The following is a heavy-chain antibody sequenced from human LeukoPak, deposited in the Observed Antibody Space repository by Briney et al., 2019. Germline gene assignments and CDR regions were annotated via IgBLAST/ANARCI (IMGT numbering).Heavy chain of an antibody. Sequence: PGGSLRLSCAASGFTFSSYAMRWVRQAPGRGLEWVSGISGSGDSTYYADSVKGRFTVSRDNSKNTLYLQMNSLRAEDTAVYYCANVYFDHWGQGALVTVSS. CDR2: ISGSGDST. CDR3: ANVYFDH. CDR1: GFTFSSYA. J-gene: IGHJ4*02. V-gene: IGHV3-23*01.